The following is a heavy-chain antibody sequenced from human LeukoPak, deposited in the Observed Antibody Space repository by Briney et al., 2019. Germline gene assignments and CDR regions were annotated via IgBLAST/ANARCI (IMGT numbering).Heavy chain of an antibody. CDR1: GGSISSSSYY. D-gene: IGHD3-16*02. V-gene: IGHV4-39*07. CDR3: ARWEGGSYRNYFDY. CDR2: IYYSGST. J-gene: IGHJ4*02. Sequence: SETLSLTCTVSGGSISSSSYYWGWIRQPPGKGLEWIGSIYYSGSTYYNPSLKSRVTISVDTSKNQLSLKLSSVTAADTAVYYCARWEGGSYRNYFDYWGQGTLVTVSS.